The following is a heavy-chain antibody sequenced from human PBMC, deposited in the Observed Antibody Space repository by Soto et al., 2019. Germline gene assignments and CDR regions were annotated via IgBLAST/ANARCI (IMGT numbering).Heavy chain of an antibody. CDR2: IYYSGST. D-gene: IGHD3-3*01. CDR3: ASQGVGVVIRYGSGAFDI. Sequence: SETLSLTCTVSGGSISSYYWSWIRQPPGKGLEWIGYIYYSGSTNYNPSLKSRVTISVDTSKNQFSLKLSSVTAADTAVYYCASQGVGVVIRYGSGAFDIWGQGTMVTVSS. J-gene: IGHJ3*02. V-gene: IGHV4-59*01. CDR1: GGSISSYY.